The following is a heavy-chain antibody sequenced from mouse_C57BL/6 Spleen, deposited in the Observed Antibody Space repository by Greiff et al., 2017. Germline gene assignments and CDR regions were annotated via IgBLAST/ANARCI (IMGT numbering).Heavy chain of an antibody. CDR3: ASPTAQAEAWFAY. D-gene: IGHD3-2*02. V-gene: IGHV1-64*01. Sequence: QVQLKQPGAELVKPGASVTLSCKASGYTFTSYWMHWVKQRPGQGLEWIGMIHPNSGSTNYNEKFKSKATLTVDKSSSTAYMQLSSLTSEDSAVYYGASPTAQAEAWFAYWGQGTLVTVSA. CDR1: GYTFTSYW. J-gene: IGHJ3*01. CDR2: IHPNSGST.